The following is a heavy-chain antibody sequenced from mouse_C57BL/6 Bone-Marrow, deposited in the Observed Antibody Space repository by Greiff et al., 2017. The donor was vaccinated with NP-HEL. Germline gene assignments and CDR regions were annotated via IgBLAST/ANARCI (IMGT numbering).Heavy chain of an antibody. V-gene: IGHV1-80*01. CDR2: IYPGDGDT. CDR3: GREGYGSRRFGDARDY. D-gene: IGHD1-1*01. CDR1: GYAFSSYW. Sequence: VKLVESGAELVKPGASVKISCKASGYAFSSYWMNWVKERPGKGLEWIGQIYPGDGDTTYNGKFKGKATLTADKSSCTAYMQVSSLTSEDSAVYVCGREGYGSRRFGDARDYWGQGTSVTGYS. J-gene: IGHJ4*01.